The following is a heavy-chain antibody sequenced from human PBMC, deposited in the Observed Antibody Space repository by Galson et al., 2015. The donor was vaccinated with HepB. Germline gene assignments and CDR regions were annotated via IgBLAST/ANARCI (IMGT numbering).Heavy chain of an antibody. CDR1: GGSFSGYY. Sequence: ETLSLTCAVYGGSFSGYYWSWIRQPPGKGLEWIGEINHSGSTNYNPSLKSRVTISVDTSKNQFSLKLSSVTAADTAVYYCARGKGDVLRFLEWLLFFDYWGQGTLVAVSS. V-gene: IGHV4-34*01. CDR3: ARGKGDVLRFLEWLLFFDY. CDR2: INHSGST. J-gene: IGHJ4*02. D-gene: IGHD3-3*01.